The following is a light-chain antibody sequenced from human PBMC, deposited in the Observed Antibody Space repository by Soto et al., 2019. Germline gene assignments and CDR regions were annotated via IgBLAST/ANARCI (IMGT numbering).Light chain of an antibody. J-gene: IGLJ3*02. Sequence: QSALTQPASVSGSPGQSITISCTGTSSDVGGYNYVSWYQQHPGKAPKLMIYEVSNRPSGVSNRFSGSKSGNTASLTISGLQAEDEADYYCSLYTSSSTLWASWVFGGGTKLTVL. CDR1: SSDVGGYNY. CDR2: EVS. CDR3: SLYTSSSTLWASWV. V-gene: IGLV2-14*01.